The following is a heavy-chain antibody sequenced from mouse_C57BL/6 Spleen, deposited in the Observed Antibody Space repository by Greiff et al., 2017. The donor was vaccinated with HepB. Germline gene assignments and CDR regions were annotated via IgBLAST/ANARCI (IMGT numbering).Heavy chain of an antibody. J-gene: IGHJ2*01. CDR2: ISDGGSYT. CDR3: ARQGYGSRGLDY. Sequence: EVNLVESGGGLVKPGGSLRLSCAASGFTFSSYAMSWVRQTPEKRLEWVATISDGGSYTYYPDNVKGRFTISRDNAKNNLYLQMSHLKSEDTAMYYCARQGYGSRGLDYWGQGTTLTVSS. V-gene: IGHV5-4*03. CDR1: GFTFSSYA. D-gene: IGHD1-1*01.